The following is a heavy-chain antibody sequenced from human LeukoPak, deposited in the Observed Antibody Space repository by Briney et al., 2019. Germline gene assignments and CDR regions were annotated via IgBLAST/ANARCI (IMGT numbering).Heavy chain of an antibody. CDR1: GFTFSDVL. CDR2: INQDGRGI. CDR3: ARDSYRSLDY. V-gene: IGHV3-7*01. D-gene: IGHD4-11*01. J-gene: IGHJ4*02. Sequence: GGSLKLSCAASGFTFSDVLMSWVRQAPGKGLEWVANINQDGRGIYYVDSVKGRFSISRDNTNNLLYLQMNSLRAEDTAMYFCARDSYRSLDYWGQGTLVTVSS.